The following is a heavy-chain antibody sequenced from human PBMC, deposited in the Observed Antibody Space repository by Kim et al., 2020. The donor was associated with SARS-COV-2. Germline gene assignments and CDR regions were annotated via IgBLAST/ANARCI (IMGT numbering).Heavy chain of an antibody. Sequence: GGSLRLSCTASGFTFGDYAMSWFRQAPGKGLEWVGFIRSKAYGGTTEYAASVKGRFTISRDDSKSIAYLQMNSLKTEDTAVYYCTRDPYYDFWSDGYFDYWGQGTLVTVSS. J-gene: IGHJ4*02. D-gene: IGHD3-3*01. CDR3: TRDPYYDFWSDGYFDY. V-gene: IGHV3-49*03. CDR2: IRSKAYGGTT. CDR1: GFTFGDYA.